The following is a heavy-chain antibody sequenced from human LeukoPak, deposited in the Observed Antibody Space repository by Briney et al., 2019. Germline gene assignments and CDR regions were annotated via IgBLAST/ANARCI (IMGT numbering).Heavy chain of an antibody. V-gene: IGHV4-31*03. D-gene: IGHD3-3*01. J-gene: IGHJ5*02. CDR1: GGSISSDGYY. CDR2: IYYSGST. Sequence: SQTLSLTCTVSGGSISSDGYYWSWIRQHPGKGLEWIGYIYYSGSTYYNPSLKSRVTISVDTSKNQFSLKLSSVTAADTAVYYCARVGGPNVLRFLRASWFDPWGQGTLVTVSS. CDR3: ARVGGPNVLRFLRASWFDP.